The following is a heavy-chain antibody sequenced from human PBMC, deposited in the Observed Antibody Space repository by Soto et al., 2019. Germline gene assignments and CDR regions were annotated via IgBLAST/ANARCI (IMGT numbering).Heavy chain of an antibody. CDR1: VGSFSGYY. J-gene: IGHJ5*02. D-gene: IGHD4-17*01. CDR2: IHHSGST. CDR3: ARADYGGPNWFDP. Sequence: SETLSLTCAVYVGSFSGYYWSWIRQPPGKGLEWIGEIHHSGSTNYNPSLKSRVTISVDTSKNQFSLKINSVTAADTAVYYCARADYGGPNWFDPWGQGTLVTVSS. V-gene: IGHV4-34*01.